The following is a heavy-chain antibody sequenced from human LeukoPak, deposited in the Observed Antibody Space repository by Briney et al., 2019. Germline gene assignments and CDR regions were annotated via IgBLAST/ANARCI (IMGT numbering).Heavy chain of an antibody. CDR1: GYTFTTYE. J-gene: IGHJ4*02. D-gene: IGHD2-15*01. Sequence: ASVKVSCMASGYTFTTYEISWVRQAPGQGLEWLGWISAYNGKTNYAQNFQGRVTMTTDTSTSTAYMELRSLRSDDTAVYYCARGRSKNYSLTWGSNYWGQGTLVTVSS. V-gene: IGHV1-18*01. CDR3: ARGRSKNYSLTWGSNY. CDR2: ISAYNGKT.